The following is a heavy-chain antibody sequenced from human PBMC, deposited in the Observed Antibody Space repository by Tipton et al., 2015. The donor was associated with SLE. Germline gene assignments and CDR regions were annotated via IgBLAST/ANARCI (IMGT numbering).Heavy chain of an antibody. CDR2: INHSGST. D-gene: IGHD3-3*01. J-gene: IGHJ1*01. CDR1: GGSFSGYY. Sequence: TLSLTCAVYGGSFSGYYWSWIRQPPGKGLEWIGEINHSGSTNYNPSLKSRVTISVDSSKNQFSLRLSSVTAADTAVYYCARVNDDFWSGYRCQHWGQGTLVTVSS. V-gene: IGHV4-34*01. CDR3: ARVNDDFWSGYRCQH.